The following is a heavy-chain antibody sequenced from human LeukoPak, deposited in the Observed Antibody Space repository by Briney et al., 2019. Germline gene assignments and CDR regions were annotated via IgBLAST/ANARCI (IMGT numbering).Heavy chain of an antibody. CDR1: GGSISSYY. Sequence: PSETLSLTCTVSGGSISSYYWSWIRQPPGKGLEWIGYIYTSGSTNYNPSLKSRVTISVDTSKNQFSLKLSSVTAADTAVYYCAGHPYDSSGYYYWSFDYWGQGTLVPVSS. D-gene: IGHD3-22*01. V-gene: IGHV4-4*09. J-gene: IGHJ4*02. CDR3: AGHPYDSSGYYYWSFDY. CDR2: IYTSGST.